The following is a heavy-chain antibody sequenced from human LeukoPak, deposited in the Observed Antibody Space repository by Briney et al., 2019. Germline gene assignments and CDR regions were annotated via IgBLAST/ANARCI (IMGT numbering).Heavy chain of an antibody. CDR2: INWNGGST. CDR1: GFTFSNAW. V-gene: IGHV3-20*04. D-gene: IGHD3-10*02. CDR3: AGEPMFLPFDY. J-gene: IGHJ4*02. Sequence: GGSLRLSCAASGFTFSNAWMSWVRQAPGKGLEWVSGINWNGGSTGYADSVKGRFTISRDNAKNSLYLQMNSLRAEDTALYYCAGEPMFLPFDYWGQGTLVTVSS.